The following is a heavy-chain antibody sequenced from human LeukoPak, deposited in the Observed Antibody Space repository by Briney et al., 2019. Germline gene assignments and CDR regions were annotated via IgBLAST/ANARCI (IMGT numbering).Heavy chain of an antibody. D-gene: IGHD3-9*01. V-gene: IGHV3-7*01. CDR1: GFTFSSYW. CDR2: IKQDGSEK. J-gene: IGHJ4*02. Sequence: SGGSLRLSCAASGFTFSSYWMSWVRQAPGKGLEWVANIKQDGSEKYYVDSVKGRFTISRDNAKNSLYLQMNSLRAEDTAVYYCARGKVLRYFAWLSGGPQHFDYWGQGTLVTVSS. CDR3: ARGKVLRYFAWLSGGPQHFDY.